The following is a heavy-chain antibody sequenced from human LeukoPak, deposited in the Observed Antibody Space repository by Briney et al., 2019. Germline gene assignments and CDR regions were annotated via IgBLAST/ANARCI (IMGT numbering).Heavy chain of an antibody. Sequence: GGSLRFSCAASGFTFSSFWMHWVRQAPGKGLVWVSFINTDGSSTTYADSVKGRFTVSRDNAKNTLYLQMSGLRAEDTAVYYCAREWKKTGAFDYWGQGTLVTVSS. CDR1: GFTFSSFW. J-gene: IGHJ4*02. CDR2: INTDGSST. D-gene: IGHD1-1*01. CDR3: AREWKKTGAFDY. V-gene: IGHV3-74*01.